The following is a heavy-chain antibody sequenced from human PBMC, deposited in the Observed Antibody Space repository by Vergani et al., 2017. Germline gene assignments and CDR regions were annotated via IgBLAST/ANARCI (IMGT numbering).Heavy chain of an antibody. CDR2: SIPIFGTA. J-gene: IGHJ4*02. CDR1: GGTSSSYA. Sequence: QVQLVQSGAEVKKLGSSVKVSCKAFGGTSSSYAISWVRQAPGQGFEWMGGSIPIFGTANYAQKFQGRVTITADESTSTAYMELSSLRSEDTAVYYCASGRDGYNGMRWGQGTLVTVSS. D-gene: IGHD5-24*01. CDR3: ASGRDGYNGMR. V-gene: IGHV1-69*01.